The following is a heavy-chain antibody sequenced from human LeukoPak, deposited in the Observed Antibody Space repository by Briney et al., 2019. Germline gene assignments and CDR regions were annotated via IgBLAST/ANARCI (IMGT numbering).Heavy chain of an antibody. CDR3: ARGGYYGSGRGWFDP. CDR2: IYPDDSDT. Sequence: GESLKISCKGSGYSFTSFWIGWVCQMPGKGLEWMGIIYPDDSDTRYSPSFQGQVTISVDKSISTAYLQWSSLRASDTAMHYCARGGYYGSGRGWFDPWGQGTLVTVSS. J-gene: IGHJ5*02. V-gene: IGHV5-51*01. D-gene: IGHD3-10*01. CDR1: GYSFTSFW.